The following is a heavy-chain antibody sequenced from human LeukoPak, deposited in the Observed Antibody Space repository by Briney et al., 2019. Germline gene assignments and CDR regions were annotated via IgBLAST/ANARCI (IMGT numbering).Heavy chain of an antibody. CDR1: GFSFNDYP. D-gene: IGHD2/OR15-2a*01. CDR2: LIGSGGVK. J-gene: IGHJ3*02. Sequence: GGSLSLSCVAYGFSFNDYPMSWLRQAPGKGLEWVSSLIGSGGVKYYADSVKGRFTISRDNCKNTLYLHSHSMRAADMAVYYCANFLSARILYDAFDIWGQGTMVTVSS. V-gene: IGHV3-23*01. CDR3: ANFLSARILYDAFDI.